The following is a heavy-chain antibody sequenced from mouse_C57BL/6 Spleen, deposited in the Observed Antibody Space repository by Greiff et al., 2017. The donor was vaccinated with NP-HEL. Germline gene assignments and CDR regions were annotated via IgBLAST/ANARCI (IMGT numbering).Heavy chain of an antibody. CDR1: GYTFTSYW. D-gene: IGHD2-4*01. Sequence: VQLQQSGAELVKPGASVKMSCKASGYTFTSYWITWVKQRPGQGLEWIGDIYPGSGSTNYNEKFKSKATLTVDTSSSTAYMQLSSLTSEDSAVYYCARSPLYDYDGNYWGQGTTLTVSS. J-gene: IGHJ2*01. CDR3: ARSPLYDYDGNY. V-gene: IGHV1-55*01. CDR2: IYPGSGST.